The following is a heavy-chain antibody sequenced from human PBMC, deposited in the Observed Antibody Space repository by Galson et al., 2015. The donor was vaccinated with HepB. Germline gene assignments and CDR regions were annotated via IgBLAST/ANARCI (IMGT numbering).Heavy chain of an antibody. CDR1: GFTFSSYG. Sequence: SLRLSCAASGFTFSSYGMHWVRQAPAKGLEWVAVLWYDGKNKNYADSVKGRFTISRDNSKKTLYLQMNSLRAEDTAVYYCARDSLCRRDLAVVYYHIGMDVWGQGTAVTVSS. V-gene: IGHV3-33*08. CDR3: ARDSLCRRDLAVVYYHIGMDV. J-gene: IGHJ6*02. CDR2: LWYDGKNK. D-gene: IGHD3-10*01.